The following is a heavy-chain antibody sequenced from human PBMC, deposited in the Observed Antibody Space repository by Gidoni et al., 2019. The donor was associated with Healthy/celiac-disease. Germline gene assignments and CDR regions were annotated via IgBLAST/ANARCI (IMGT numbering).Heavy chain of an antibody. CDR2: MNPNSGNT. CDR1: GYTFTSYD. Sequence: QVQLVQSGAEVTKPGASVQVSCKASGYTFTSYDINWVRQATGQGLEWMGWMNPNSGNTGYAQKFQGRVTMTRNTSISTAYMELSSLRSEDTAVYYCARKQWSSFPIDYWGQGTLVTVSS. D-gene: IGHD6-19*01. J-gene: IGHJ4*02. CDR3: ARKQWSSFPIDY. V-gene: IGHV1-8*01.